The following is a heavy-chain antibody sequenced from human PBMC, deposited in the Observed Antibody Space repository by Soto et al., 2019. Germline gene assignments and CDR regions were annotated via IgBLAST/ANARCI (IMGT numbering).Heavy chain of an antibody. V-gene: IGHV4-30-4*01. CDR2: IHNSGSP. CDR1: GASIYNGGYF. D-gene: IGHD3-22*01. Sequence: ASETLSLTCSVSGASIYNGGYFWSWIRQSPGKGLEWIGHIHNSGSPYNNPSLKSRVTISADTSMNQFSLALTSVTAADTAVYYCARAPYYYDSSSPVAFDYWGQGTLVTVSS. J-gene: IGHJ4*02. CDR3: ARAPYYYDSSSPVAFDY.